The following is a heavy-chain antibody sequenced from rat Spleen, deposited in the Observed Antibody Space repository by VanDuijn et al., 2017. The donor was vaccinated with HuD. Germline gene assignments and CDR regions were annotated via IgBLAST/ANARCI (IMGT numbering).Heavy chain of an antibody. CDR3: ARQTLWVSDWYFDF. J-gene: IGHJ1*01. CDR1: GFSLTSHH. V-gene: IGHV2-32*01. CDR2: MWNGGDT. D-gene: IGHD1-7*01. Sequence: QVQLRESGPGLVQPSQTLSLTCTVSGFSLTSHHVHWVRQPPGKGLEWMGVMWNGGDTAYNSALKSRLSISRDTSKSQVFLKMNSLQTDDTAKYFCARQTLWVSDWYFDFWGPGTMVTVSS.